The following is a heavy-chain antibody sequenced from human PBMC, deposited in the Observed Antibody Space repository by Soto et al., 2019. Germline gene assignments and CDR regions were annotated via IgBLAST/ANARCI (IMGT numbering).Heavy chain of an antibody. CDR1: GFTFSSYW. J-gene: IGHJ4*02. CDR3: ARVRTPFKYYFDY. Sequence: EVQLVESGGGLVQPGGSLRLSCAPSGFTFSSYWMSWVRQAPGKGLEWVANIKQDGSEKYYLDSVKGRFTISRDNAKNSLYLQMNSLRAEDTAVYYCARVRTPFKYYFDYWGQGTLVTVSS. V-gene: IGHV3-7*01. CDR2: IKQDGSEK.